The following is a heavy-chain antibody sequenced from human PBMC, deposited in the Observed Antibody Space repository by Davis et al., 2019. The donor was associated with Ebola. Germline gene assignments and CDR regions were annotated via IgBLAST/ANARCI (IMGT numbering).Heavy chain of an antibody. J-gene: IGHJ4*02. CDR3: ATRSGIAAAVTVY. CDR1: GGTFSSYA. Sequence: SVKVSCKASGGTFSSYAISWVRQAPGQGLEWMGGIIPIFGTANYAQKFQGRVTITADESTSTAYMELSSLRSEDTAVYYCATRSGIAAAVTVYWGQGTLVTVSS. CDR2: IIPIFGTA. D-gene: IGHD6-13*01. V-gene: IGHV1-69*13.